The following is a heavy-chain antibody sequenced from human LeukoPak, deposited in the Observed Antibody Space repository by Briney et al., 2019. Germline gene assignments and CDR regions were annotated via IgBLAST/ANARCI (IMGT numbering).Heavy chain of an antibody. CDR3: ARLVRWQLGYYYYYYMDV. D-gene: IGHD6-6*01. J-gene: IGHJ6*03. V-gene: IGHV5-51*01. Sequence: GESLKISCAGSGYNIINYWIGWVRQMPGKGLEWMGIIYPGDSDTRYSPSFEGQVTISADKSSSTAYLQWSSLKASDTAMYYCARLVRWQLGYYYYYYMDVWGKGTTVTISS. CDR1: GYNIINYW. CDR2: IYPGDSDT.